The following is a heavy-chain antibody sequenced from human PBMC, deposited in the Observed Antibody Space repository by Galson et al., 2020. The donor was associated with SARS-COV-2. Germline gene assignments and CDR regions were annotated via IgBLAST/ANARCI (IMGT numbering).Heavy chain of an antibody. CDR1: GFTFSNYA. V-gene: IGHV3-23*01. D-gene: IGHD6-19*01. CDR2: LDNRGDDT. Sequence: GGSLRLSCAASGFTFSNYAMAWVRQAPGKGLEWVSLLDNRGDDTYYADSVKGRFTIPRDNSKNTLFLQMDSLRAEDTAVYYCAKEGGTGWATDFFQHWGQGTLVTVSS. J-gene: IGHJ1*01. CDR3: AKEGGTGWATDFFQH.